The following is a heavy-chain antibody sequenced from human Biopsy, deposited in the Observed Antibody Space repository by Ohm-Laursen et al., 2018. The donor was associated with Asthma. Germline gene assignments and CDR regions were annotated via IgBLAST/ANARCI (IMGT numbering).Heavy chain of an antibody. CDR2: ISGNGDNT. J-gene: IGHJ6*02. V-gene: IGHV3-23*01. CDR3: AKDKVGAANSYQYGMDV. CDR1: GFTFSSYW. Sequence: SLRLSCSASGFTFSSYWMNWVRQAPGKGLEWVSSISGNGDNTHYSDSVQGRFIISRDNSKNTLYLQMNSPRVEDTAIYFCAKDKVGAANSYQYGMDVWGQGTTVTVSS. D-gene: IGHD1-26*01.